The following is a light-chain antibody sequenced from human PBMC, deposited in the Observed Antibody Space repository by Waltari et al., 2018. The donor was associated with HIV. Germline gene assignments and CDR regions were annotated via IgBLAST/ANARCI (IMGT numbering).Light chain of an antibody. CDR2: DAN. V-gene: IGLV2-14*01. CDR1: ARPIGSYNS. CDR3: SSYISGSTLV. J-gene: IGLJ3*02. Sequence: QTVLTQPASVSGSLGQSITISCIRAARPIGSYNSVSWYQHHPYKAPKLIIYDANSRPSGISFRFSGFQSGNTASLTISGLQTEDEADYYCSSYISGSTLVFGGGTKVTVL.